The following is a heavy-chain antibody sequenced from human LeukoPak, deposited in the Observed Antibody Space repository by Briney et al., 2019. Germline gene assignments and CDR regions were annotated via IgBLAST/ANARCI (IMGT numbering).Heavy chain of an antibody. V-gene: IGHV4-59*12. Sequence: PSETLSLTCTVSGGSLSSYYWSWIRQPPGKGLEWIGYIYYSGSTNYNPSLKSRVTISVDTSKNQFSLKLSSVTAADTAVYYCAISSYGDHSVYWGQGTLVTVSS. J-gene: IGHJ4*02. CDR3: AISSYGDHSVY. D-gene: IGHD4-17*01. CDR2: IYYSGST. CDR1: GGSLSSYY.